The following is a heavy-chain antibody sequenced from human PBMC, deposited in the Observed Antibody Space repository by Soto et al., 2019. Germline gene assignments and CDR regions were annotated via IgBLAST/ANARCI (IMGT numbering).Heavy chain of an antibody. J-gene: IGHJ5*02. CDR1: GFTFSRYW. CDR3: TRHGSGDYFLFDP. CDR2: ASPDGTST. Sequence: PGGSLRLSCAASGFTFSRYWMHWVCQAPGKGLEWVSRASPDGTSTSYADSVKGRFTISRDNAKNTLFMQMNSLRAEDTAVYYCTRHGSGDYFLFDPWGQGTLVTVSS. V-gene: IGHV3-74*01. D-gene: IGHD3-10*01.